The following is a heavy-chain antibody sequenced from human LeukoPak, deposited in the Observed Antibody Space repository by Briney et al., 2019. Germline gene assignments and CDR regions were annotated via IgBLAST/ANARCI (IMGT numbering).Heavy chain of an antibody. Sequence: GGSLRLSCAASGFTFSSYWMSWVRQAPGKGLEWVANIKQDGSEKYYVDSVKGRFTISRDNAKNSLYLQMNSLRAEDTAVYYCASGLDYDFWSGYYVYWGQGTLVTVSS. CDR3: ASGLDYDFWSGYYVY. V-gene: IGHV3-7*01. CDR1: GFTFSSYW. J-gene: IGHJ4*02. CDR2: IKQDGSEK. D-gene: IGHD3-3*01.